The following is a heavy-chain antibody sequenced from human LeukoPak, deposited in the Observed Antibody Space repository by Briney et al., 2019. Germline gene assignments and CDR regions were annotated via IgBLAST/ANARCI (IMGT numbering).Heavy chain of an antibody. CDR3: AKDLLGIVVVSAFDI. D-gene: IGHD3-22*01. V-gene: IGHV3-23*01. J-gene: IGHJ3*02. CDR2: ISGSGGST. CDR1: GFTFSSYA. Sequence: GGSLRLSCAASGFTFSSYAMSWVRQAPGKGLEWVSAISGSGGSTYYADSVKGRFTISRDNSKNTLYLQMNSLRAEDTAVYYSAKDLLGIVVVSAFDIWGQGTMVTVSS.